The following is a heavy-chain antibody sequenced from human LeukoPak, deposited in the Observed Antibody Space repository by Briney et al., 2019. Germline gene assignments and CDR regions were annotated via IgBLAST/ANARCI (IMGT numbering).Heavy chain of an antibody. V-gene: IGHV3-23*01. D-gene: IGHD1-20*01. CDR3: AKELSGNWYFDL. Sequence: QSGGSLRLSCAASGFTFSSYAMSWVRQAPVKGLEWVSGISGGGDSTYYADSVKGRFTSSRDNSKNTLYLQMNSLRAEDTAVYYCAKELSGNWYFDLWGRGTLVTVSS. J-gene: IGHJ2*01. CDR1: GFTFSSYA. CDR2: ISGGGDST.